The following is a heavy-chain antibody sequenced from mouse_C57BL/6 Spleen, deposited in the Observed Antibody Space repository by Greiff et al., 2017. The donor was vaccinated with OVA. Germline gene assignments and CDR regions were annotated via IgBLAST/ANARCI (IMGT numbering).Heavy chain of an antibody. CDR3: ARSGDGDGGYAMDY. CDR1: GYAFTNYL. V-gene: IGHV1-54*01. J-gene: IGHJ4*01. D-gene: IGHD2-13*01. Sequence: VQLQQSGAELVRPGTSVKVSCKASGYAFTNYLIEWVKQRPGQGLEWIGVINPGSGGTNYNEKFKGKATLTADKSSSTSYLQLSSLTSEDSAVYFYARSGDGDGGYAMDYWGQGTSVTVSS. CDR2: INPGSGGT.